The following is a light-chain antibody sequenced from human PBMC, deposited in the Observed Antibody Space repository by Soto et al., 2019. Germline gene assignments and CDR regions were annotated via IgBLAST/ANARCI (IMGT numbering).Light chain of an antibody. V-gene: IGLV2-8*01. J-gene: IGLJ2*01. CDR2: DVI. CDR1: ISDVGGYDY. CDR3: TSFGGISNFVV. Sequence: QSALTQPPSASGSPGQSVTISCTGTISDVGGYDYVSWYQQHPGKAPKLMIYDVIKRPSGVPDRFSGSKSGNTASLTVSGLQTEDEADYYCTSFGGISNFVVFGGGTKLTVL.